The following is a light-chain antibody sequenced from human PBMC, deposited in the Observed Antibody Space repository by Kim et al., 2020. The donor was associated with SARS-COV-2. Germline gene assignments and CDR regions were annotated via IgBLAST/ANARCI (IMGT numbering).Light chain of an antibody. CDR1: SSNIGSNT. J-gene: IGLJ3*02. CDR2: SNN. CDR3: AAWDDSLNGWV. V-gene: IGLV1-44*01. Sequence: ELTQPPSASGTPEQRVTISCSGSSSNIGSNTVNWYQQLPGTAPKLLIYSNNQRPSGVPDRFSGSKSGTSASLAISGLQSEDEADYYCAAWDDSLNGWVFGGGTQLTVL.